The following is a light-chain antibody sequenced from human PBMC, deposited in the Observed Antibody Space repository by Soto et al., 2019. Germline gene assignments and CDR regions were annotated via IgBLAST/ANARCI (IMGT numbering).Light chain of an antibody. CDR3: QQRSGWPL. V-gene: IGKV3-11*01. Sequence: EIVLTQSPGTLSLSPWEVATVSGRASQTVSSYLAWYQQKAGQAPRPLIYDASNRAPGIPARFSGSGSGTDFTLTISSLEPEDFAVYYCQQRSGWPLFGQGTKVDIK. J-gene: IGKJ2*01. CDR1: QTVSSY. CDR2: DAS.